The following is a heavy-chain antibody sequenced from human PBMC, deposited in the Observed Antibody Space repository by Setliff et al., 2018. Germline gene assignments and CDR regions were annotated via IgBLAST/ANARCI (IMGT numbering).Heavy chain of an antibody. CDR2: IYSGGST. V-gene: IGHV3-66*01. CDR3: VSSRYYYFDY. CDR1: GFTVSSNY. Sequence: LRLSCAASGFTVSSNYMSWVRQAPGKGLEWVSVIYSGGSTYYADSVKGRFTISRDNSKNTLYLQMNSLRAGDTAVYYCVSSRYYYFDYWGQGTQVTVSS. J-gene: IGHJ4*02. D-gene: IGHD6-13*01.